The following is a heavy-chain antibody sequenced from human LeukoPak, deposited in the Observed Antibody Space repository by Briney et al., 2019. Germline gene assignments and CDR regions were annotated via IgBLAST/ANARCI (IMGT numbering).Heavy chain of an antibody. CDR2: INPNSGDT. J-gene: IGHJ4*02. V-gene: IGHV1-2*02. D-gene: IGHD3-16*01. CDR3: ARVRYRLAETYIDY. CDR1: GYIFTGSY. Sequence: ASVKVSCKASGYIFTGSYMHWVRQAPGHGLEWMGWINPNSGDTNYAQKFQGRVTMTRDTSVSTAYMELSRLRSDDTAVYYCARVRYRLAETYIDYWGQGTLVTVSS.